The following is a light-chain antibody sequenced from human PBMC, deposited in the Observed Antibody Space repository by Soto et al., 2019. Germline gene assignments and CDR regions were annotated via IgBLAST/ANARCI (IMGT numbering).Light chain of an antibody. CDR2: GAS. V-gene: IGKV3-20*01. CDR1: QSVGRNY. Sequence: EIVLTQSPGTLSVSPGERATLSCRASQSVGRNYLAWYQQKPGQAPRLLIYGASSRATGIPDRFSGSASGTDFTLTISRLEPEDFAVYYCQQYAESPLTFGGGTKVGTK. CDR3: QQYAESPLT. J-gene: IGKJ4*01.